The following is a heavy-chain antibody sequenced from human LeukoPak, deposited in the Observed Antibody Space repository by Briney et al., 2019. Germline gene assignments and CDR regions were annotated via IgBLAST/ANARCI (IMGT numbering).Heavy chain of an antibody. CDR1: GFSFSIYG. Sequence: GGSLRLSCAASGFSFSIYGMHWVRQAPGKGLEWVAVISHDGKNDYFADSVKGRFTISRDNSKNTLYLQMNSLRAEDTAVYYCARDGDYAGYGDYFDYWGQGTLVTVSS. CDR2: ISHDGKND. D-gene: IGHD4-17*01. V-gene: IGHV3-30*03. J-gene: IGHJ4*02. CDR3: ARDGDYAGYGDYFDY.